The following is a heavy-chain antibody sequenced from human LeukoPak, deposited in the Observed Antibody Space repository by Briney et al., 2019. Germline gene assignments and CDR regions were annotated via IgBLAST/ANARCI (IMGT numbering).Heavy chain of an antibody. D-gene: IGHD6-13*01. Sequence: ASVKVSCKTSGYTFTSFYMHWVRQAPGQGLEWMGLINPSGGRTSYAQKFQGRVTMTRDTSTSTVYMELSSLRSEDTAVYYCAGAHSSSWSVFWGRGTLVTVSS. CDR3: AGAHSSSWSVF. V-gene: IGHV1-46*01. CDR1: GYTFTSFY. J-gene: IGHJ5*01. CDR2: INPSGGRT.